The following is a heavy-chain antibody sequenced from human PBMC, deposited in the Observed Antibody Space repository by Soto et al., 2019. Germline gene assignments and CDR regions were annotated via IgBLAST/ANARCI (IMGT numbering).Heavy chain of an antibody. Sequence: EVQLLESGGGLVQPGGSLSLSCTVSGVTFSNYAMNWVRQAPGKWLEWVSSLSGSGGTTYYADSVKGRFISSRDNSTNTLYLLMNSLRAEDTALYYCAKQRADYGSGADTFYFDSWVQGALVTVSS. CDR2: LSGSGGTT. CDR3: AKQRADYGSGADTFYFDS. J-gene: IGHJ4*02. CDR1: GVTFSNYA. D-gene: IGHD3-10*01. V-gene: IGHV3-23*01.